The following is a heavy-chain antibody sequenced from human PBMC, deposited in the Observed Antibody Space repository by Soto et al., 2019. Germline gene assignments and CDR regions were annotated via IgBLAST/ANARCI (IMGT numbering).Heavy chain of an antibody. Sequence: QVQLVQSGAEVKKPGASVKVSCKASGYTFTTYGIHWVRQAPGQGLEWMGWISAYNGNTNYAQKFQGRVTMTTDTSTTTAYMDLRSLRSDDTAVYYCGRERDGSSWSSAEYLQHWGQGTLVTVS. V-gene: IGHV1-18*01. CDR2: ISAYNGNT. J-gene: IGHJ1*01. CDR1: GYTFTTYG. D-gene: IGHD6-13*01. CDR3: GRERDGSSWSSAEYLQH.